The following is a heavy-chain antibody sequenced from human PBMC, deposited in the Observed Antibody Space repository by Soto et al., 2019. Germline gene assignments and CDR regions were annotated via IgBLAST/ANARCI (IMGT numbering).Heavy chain of an antibody. J-gene: IGHJ6*02. CDR1: GGSISSGDYY. D-gene: IGHD3-22*01. Sequence: QVQLQESGPGLVKPSQTLSLTCTVSGGSISSGDYYWSWIRQPPGKGLEWIGYIYYSGSTYYNPSPQRRVTISVATSKNKCSLKLRSVTAADTAVYYCARGSLVVTDVWGQGATVSVSS. CDR3: ARGSLVVTDV. CDR2: IYYSGST. V-gene: IGHV4-30-4*01.